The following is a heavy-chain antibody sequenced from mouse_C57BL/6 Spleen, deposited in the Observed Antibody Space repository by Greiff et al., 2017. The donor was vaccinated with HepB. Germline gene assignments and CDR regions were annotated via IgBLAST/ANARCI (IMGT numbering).Heavy chain of an antibody. CDR1: GYTFTSYW. Sequence: QVQLQQSGAELVRPGSSVKLSCKASGYTFTSYWMHWVKQRPIQGLEWIGNIDPSDSETHYNQKFKDKATLTVDKSSSTAYMQLSSLTSEDSAVYYCARRGSSGPYAMDDWGQGTSVTVAS. V-gene: IGHV1-52*01. D-gene: IGHD3-2*02. J-gene: IGHJ4*01. CDR2: IDPSDSET. CDR3: ARRGSSGPYAMDD.